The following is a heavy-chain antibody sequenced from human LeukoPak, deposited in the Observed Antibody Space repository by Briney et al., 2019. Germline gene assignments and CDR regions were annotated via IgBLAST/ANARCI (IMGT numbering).Heavy chain of an antibody. CDR3: ARDKGNYYDSSGYYGAFDI. CDR1: GGTFSSYA. D-gene: IGHD3-22*01. Sequence: SVKVSCKASGGTFSSYAISRVRQAPGQGLEWMGGIIPIFGTANYAQKFQGRVTITADESTSTAYMELSSLRSEDTAVYYCARDKGNYYDSSGYYGAFDIWGQGTMVTVSS. V-gene: IGHV1-69*01. CDR2: IIPIFGTA. J-gene: IGHJ3*02.